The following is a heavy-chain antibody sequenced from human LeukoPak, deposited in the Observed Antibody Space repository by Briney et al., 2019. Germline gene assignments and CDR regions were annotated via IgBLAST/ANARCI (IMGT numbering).Heavy chain of an antibody. CDR1: GGTFSSYA. V-gene: IGHV1-69*13. J-gene: IGHJ4*02. Sequence: SVKVSCKASGGTFSSYAISWVRQAPGQGLEWMGGIIPIFGTANYAQKFQGRVTITADESTSTAYMELSSLRSEDTAVYYCATLTASYYGSGSYGHYWGQGTLVTVSS. CDR3: ATLTASYYGSGSYGHY. CDR2: IIPIFGTA. D-gene: IGHD3-10*01.